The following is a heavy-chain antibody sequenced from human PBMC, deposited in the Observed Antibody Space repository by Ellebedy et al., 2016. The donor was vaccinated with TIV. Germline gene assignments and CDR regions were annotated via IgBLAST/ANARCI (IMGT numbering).Heavy chain of an antibody. CDR1: GFTFSTYA. V-gene: IGHV3-23*01. J-gene: IGHJ3*02. Sequence: ETLSLTCAASGFTFSTYAMGWVRQAPGKGLEWVSAISGSATSTYYADSVKGRFTFSRDNSKNTLYLQMNSLRAEDTAVYYCAKAKGGVMGGDAFDIWGQGTMVTVSS. CDR2: ISGSATST. D-gene: IGHD3-10*01. CDR3: AKAKGGVMGGDAFDI.